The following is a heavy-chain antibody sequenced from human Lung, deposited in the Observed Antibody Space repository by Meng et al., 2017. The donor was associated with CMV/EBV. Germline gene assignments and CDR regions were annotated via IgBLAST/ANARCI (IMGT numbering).Heavy chain of an antibody. V-gene: IGHV1-8*01. CDR1: GYTFSYYD. J-gene: IGHJ6*02. Sequence: ASVKVSCKASGYTFSYYDIIWVRQASGQGLEWVGWMNPNRGNTAYAQKFQGRVTMTRDTSTSIAYMELSSLRSGDTAVYYCARGQVQCSTINCHDYRFSGMEVWGRGTXVTVAS. CDR2: MNPNRGNT. CDR3: ARGQVQCSTINCHDYRFSGMEV. D-gene: IGHD2/OR15-2a*01.